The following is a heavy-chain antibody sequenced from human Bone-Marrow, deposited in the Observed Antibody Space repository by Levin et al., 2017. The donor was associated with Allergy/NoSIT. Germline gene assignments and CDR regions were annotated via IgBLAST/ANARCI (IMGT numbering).Heavy chain of an antibody. J-gene: IGHJ2*01. V-gene: IGHV3-21*01. D-gene: IGHD6-13*01. Sequence: GESLKISCAASGFTFSSYTMNWVRQAPGKGLEWVSSVTTSSTYIYYAASVRGRFTISRDNAKNSLYLQMSSLRAEDTAVYYCARGSSWYDTWYFGLWGRGTLVTVSS. CDR3: ARGSSWYDTWYFGL. CDR1: GFTFSSYT. CDR2: VTTSSTYI.